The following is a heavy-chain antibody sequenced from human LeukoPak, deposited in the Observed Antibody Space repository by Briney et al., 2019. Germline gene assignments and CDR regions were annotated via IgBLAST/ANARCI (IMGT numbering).Heavy chain of an antibody. Sequence: PGGSLRLPCAASGFTFSSYWMIWVRQAPGKGLEWVANIQQDGSEKYYVDSVEGRFTISRDNAKNSLYLQMNSLRAEDTAVYYCARNPPRYFNWGQGTLVTVSS. CDR3: ARNPPRYFN. D-gene: IGHD1-26*01. V-gene: IGHV3-7*05. CDR1: GFTFSSYW. CDR2: IQQDGSEK. J-gene: IGHJ4*02.